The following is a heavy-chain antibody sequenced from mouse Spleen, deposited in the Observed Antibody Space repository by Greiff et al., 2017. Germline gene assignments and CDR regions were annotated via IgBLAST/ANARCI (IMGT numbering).Heavy chain of an antibody. Sequence: EVQGVEPGGGLVKPGGSLKLSCAASGFTFSDYGMAWVRQAPGKGPEWVAFISNLAYSIYYADTVTGRFTISRENAKNTLYLEMSSLRSEDTAMYYCARQGHDGYYSDYWGQGTTLTVSS. CDR1: GFTFSDYG. CDR2: ISNLAYSI. V-gene: IGHV5-15*01. J-gene: IGHJ2*01. D-gene: IGHD2-3*01. CDR3: ARQGHDGYYSDY.